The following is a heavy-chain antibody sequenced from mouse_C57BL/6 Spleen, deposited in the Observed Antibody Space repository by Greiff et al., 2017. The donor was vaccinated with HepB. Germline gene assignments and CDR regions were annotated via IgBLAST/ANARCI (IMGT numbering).Heavy chain of an antibody. CDR3: ARPYDYDDWFAY. D-gene: IGHD2-4*01. V-gene: IGHV1-59*01. CDR2: IDPSDSYT. Sequence: QVQLQQPGAELVRPGTSVKLSCKASGYTFTSYWMHWVKQRPGQGLEWIGVIDPSDSYTNYNQKFKGKATLTVDTSSSTAYMQLSSLTSEDSAVYYCARPYDYDDWFAYWGQGTLVTVSA. J-gene: IGHJ3*01. CDR1: GYTFTSYW.